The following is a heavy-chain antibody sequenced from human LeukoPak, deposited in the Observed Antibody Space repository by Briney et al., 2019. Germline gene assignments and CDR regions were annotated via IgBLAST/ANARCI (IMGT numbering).Heavy chain of an antibody. CDR3: ATDRGWRTSGYYLYYFEY. V-gene: IGHV3-7*01. CDR1: GFIFTNYF. D-gene: IGHD3-3*01. J-gene: IGHJ4*02. Sequence: GGSLRLSCAASGFIFTNYFMSWVRQAPGKGLEWVASIKHDGSEKYYVDSVRGRFTISRDNTKNSLYLQMSSLRAEDTAVYYCATDRGWRTSGYYLYYFEYWGQGTLVTFSS. CDR2: IKHDGSEK.